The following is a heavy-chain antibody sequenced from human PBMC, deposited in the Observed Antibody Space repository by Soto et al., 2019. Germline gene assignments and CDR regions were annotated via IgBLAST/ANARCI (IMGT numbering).Heavy chain of an antibody. CDR2: VNNAGTNT. J-gene: IGHJ4*02. CDR1: GSTFSDYG. V-gene: IGHV3-23*01. Sequence: GSLRLSCFASGSTFSDYGMSWVRQAPGKGPDWVSTVNNAGTNTHYADSVKGRFTISRDNSKTTLYLQMNNLRVDDTAIYYGARDTGGSDEMFDYWSQGTQVTVSS. CDR3: ARDTGGSDEMFDY. D-gene: IGHD5-12*01.